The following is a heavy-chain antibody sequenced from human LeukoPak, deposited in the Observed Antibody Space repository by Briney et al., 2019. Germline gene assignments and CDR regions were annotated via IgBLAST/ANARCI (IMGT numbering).Heavy chain of an antibody. Sequence: GGSLRLSCAASGFTFSSYGMHWVRQAPGKGLEWVAVISYDGSNKYYADSVKGRFTISRDNSKNTLYLQMNSLRAEDTAVYYCAKGVFRYFDWLTSYYYYMDVWGRGTTVTVSS. J-gene: IGHJ6*03. V-gene: IGHV3-30*18. CDR1: GFTFSSYG. CDR2: ISYDGSNK. D-gene: IGHD3-9*01. CDR3: AKGVFRYFDWLTSYYYYMDV.